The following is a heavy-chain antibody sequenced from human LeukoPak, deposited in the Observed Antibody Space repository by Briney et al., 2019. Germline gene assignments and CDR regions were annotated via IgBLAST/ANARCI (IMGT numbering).Heavy chain of an antibody. J-gene: IGHJ6*02. CDR1: GYTFTSYD. D-gene: IGHD6-13*01. CDR3: ARERYSSSWYGVYYYYYGMDV. V-gene: IGHV1-8*01. CDR2: MNPNSGNT. Sequence: ASVKVSCKASGYTFTSYDINWERQATGQGLEWMGWMNPNSGNTGYAQKFQGRVTMTRNTSISTAYMELSSLRSEDTAVYYCARERYSSSWYGVYYYYYGMDVWGQGTTVTVSS.